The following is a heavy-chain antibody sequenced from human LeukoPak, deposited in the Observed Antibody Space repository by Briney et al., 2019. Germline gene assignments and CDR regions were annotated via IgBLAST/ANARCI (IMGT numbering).Heavy chain of an antibody. CDR2: IYCDGSKT. V-gene: IGHV5-51*01. Sequence: GESLMISWQTSGYIFTDYWIGWVRQLPGKGLEWMAIIYCDGSKTIYSPSFQTQLTISVDKSTNTAYLQWSSLKASDTAMYYCARPLEGDSSDYYAYDWGQGTLVTVSS. CDR3: ARPLEGDSSDYYAYD. CDR1: GYIFTDYW. D-gene: IGHD3-22*01. J-gene: IGHJ4*02.